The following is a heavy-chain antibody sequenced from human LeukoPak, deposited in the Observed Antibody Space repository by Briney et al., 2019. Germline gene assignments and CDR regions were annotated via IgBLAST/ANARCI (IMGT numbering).Heavy chain of an antibody. D-gene: IGHD3-22*01. CDR3: ARGLRYYYDSSGYYRAIDAFDI. Sequence: PSETLCLTCALSVESFCVYYWSCIRQPPGKGLECIGEINHSGSTNYNPSLKSRVTISVDTSKNQFSLKLSSVTAADTAVYYCARGLRYYYDSSGYYRAIDAFDIWGQGTMVTVSS. CDR2: INHSGST. J-gene: IGHJ3*02. CDR1: VESFCVYY. V-gene: IGHV4-34*01.